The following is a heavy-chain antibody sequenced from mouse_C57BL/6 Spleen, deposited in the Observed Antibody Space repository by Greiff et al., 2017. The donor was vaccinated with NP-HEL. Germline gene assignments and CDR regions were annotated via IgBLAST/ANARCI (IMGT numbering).Heavy chain of an antibody. J-gene: IGHJ3*01. Sequence: EVKVVESGGGLVTPGGSLKLSCAASGFPFSSYAMSWVRQTPAKRLEWVATISDGGSYTYYPDNVKGRFTIYRDNAKNNLYLQKSHLKSEDTPVYYCARKKECAWFACWGQGTLVTGSA. V-gene: IGHV5-4*03. CDR2: ISDGGSYT. CDR1: GFPFSSYA. CDR3: ARKKECAWFAC.